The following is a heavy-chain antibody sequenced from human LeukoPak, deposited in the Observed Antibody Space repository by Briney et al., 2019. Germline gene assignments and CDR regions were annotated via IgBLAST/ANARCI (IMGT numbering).Heavy chain of an antibody. CDR2: IYYSGST. D-gene: IGHD5-24*01. CDR1: GGSISTSNYY. CDR3: ASWGRDGYKNDAFDI. V-gene: IGHV4-39*07. Sequence: SETLSLTCTVSGGSISTSNYYWGWIRQPPGKGLEWIGSIYYSGSTYYNPSLKSRVTISVDTSKNQFSLKLSSVTAADTAVYYCASWGRDGYKNDAFDIWGQGTMVTVSS. J-gene: IGHJ3*02.